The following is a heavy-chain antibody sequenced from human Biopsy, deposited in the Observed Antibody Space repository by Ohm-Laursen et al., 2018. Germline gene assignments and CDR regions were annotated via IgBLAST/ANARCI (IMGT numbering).Heavy chain of an antibody. CDR1: SASINLYY. CDR3: ARDRIAYCTATSCDNFGLDV. CDR2: INHSGHT. J-gene: IGHJ6*02. Sequence: SETLSLTWTVSSASINLYYWGWIRQSPGKGLEWIGHINHSGHTNYNPSLKSRLTMSVDTSKNQFSLKLTSVTAADTAVYYCARDRIAYCTATSCDNFGLDVWGQGTTVTVSS. V-gene: IGHV4-59*01. D-gene: IGHD2-8*02.